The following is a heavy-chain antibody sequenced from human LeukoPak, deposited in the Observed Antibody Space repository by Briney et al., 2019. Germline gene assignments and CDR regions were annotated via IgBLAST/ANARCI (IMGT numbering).Heavy chain of an antibody. CDR2: INPSGGST. CDR3: ARVSYDYYFDY. J-gene: IGHJ4*02. Sequence: GASVKVSCKASEYTFINYYMHWVRQAPGQGLEWMGIINPSGGSTSYAQKFQGRVTMTRDTSTSTVYMELSSLRSEDTAVYYCARVSYDYYFDYWGQGTLVTVSS. V-gene: IGHV1-46*01. CDR1: EYTFINYY. D-gene: IGHD5-12*01.